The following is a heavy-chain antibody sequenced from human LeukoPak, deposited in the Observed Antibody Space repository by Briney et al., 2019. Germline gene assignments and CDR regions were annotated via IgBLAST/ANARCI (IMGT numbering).Heavy chain of an antibody. Sequence: ASVKVSCKASGYTFTSYDINWVRQATGQGLEWMGWMNPNSGNTGYAQKFQGRVTMTRSTSISTAYMELSSLRSEDTAVCYCARQRGYSYAHTYGMDVWGQGTTVTVSS. D-gene: IGHD5-18*01. J-gene: IGHJ6*02. CDR3: ARQRGYSYAHTYGMDV. CDR1: GYTFTSYD. CDR2: MNPNSGNT. V-gene: IGHV1-8*01.